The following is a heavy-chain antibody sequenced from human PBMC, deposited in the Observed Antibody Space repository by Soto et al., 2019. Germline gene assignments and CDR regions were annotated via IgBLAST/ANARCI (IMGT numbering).Heavy chain of an antibody. D-gene: IGHD1-7*01. V-gene: IGHV3-33*01. Sequence: GGSLRLSCAASGFTFSSYGMHWVRQAPGKGLEWVAVIWYDGSNKYYADSVKGRFTISRDNSKNTLYLQMNSLRAEDTAVYYCARDFSGTQDLLGYWGRGTLVTVSS. CDR3: ARDFSGTQDLLGY. J-gene: IGHJ4*02. CDR2: IWYDGSNK. CDR1: GFTFSSYG.